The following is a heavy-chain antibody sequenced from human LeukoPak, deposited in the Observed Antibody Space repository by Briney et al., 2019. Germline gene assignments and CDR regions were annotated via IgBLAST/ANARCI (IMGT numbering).Heavy chain of an antibody. J-gene: IGHJ4*02. Sequence: GASVKVSCKASGGTFISYAISWVRQAPGQGLEWMGYIYPNSGATKYAQKFQGRVTMTRDTSISTAYMELSGLRSDDTAVYYCGTLLSNGPFDYWGQGSLVTVSS. CDR3: GTLLSNGPFDY. V-gene: IGHV1-2*02. CDR2: IYPNSGAT. CDR1: GGTFISYA.